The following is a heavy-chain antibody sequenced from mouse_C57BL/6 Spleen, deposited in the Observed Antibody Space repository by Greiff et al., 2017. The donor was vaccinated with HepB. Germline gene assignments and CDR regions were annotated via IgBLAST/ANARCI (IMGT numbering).Heavy chain of an antibody. CDR1: GFSFNTYA. V-gene: IGHV10-1*01. J-gene: IGHJ2*01. CDR2: IRSKSNNYAT. Sequence: EVKVVESGGGLVQPKGSLKLSCAASGFSFNTYAMNWVRQAPGKGLEWVARIRSKSNNYATYYADSVKDRFTISRDDSESMLYLQMNNLKTEDTAMYYCVREGAYYSIFFDYWGQGTTLTVSS. CDR3: VREGAYYSIFFDY. D-gene: IGHD2-5*01.